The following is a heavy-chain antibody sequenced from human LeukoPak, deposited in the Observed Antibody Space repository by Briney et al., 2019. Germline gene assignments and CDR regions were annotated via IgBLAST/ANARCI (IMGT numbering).Heavy chain of an antibody. J-gene: IGHJ5*02. D-gene: IGHD3-16*01. CDR1: GGTFSSYA. CDR2: IILIFGTA. V-gene: IGHV1-69*06. Sequence: ASVKVSCKASGGTFSSYAISWVRQAPGQGLEWMGGIILIFGTANYAQKFQGRVTITADKSTSTAYMELSSLRSEDTAVYYCARGGSKRSFDPWGQGTLVTVSS. CDR3: ARGGSKRSFDP.